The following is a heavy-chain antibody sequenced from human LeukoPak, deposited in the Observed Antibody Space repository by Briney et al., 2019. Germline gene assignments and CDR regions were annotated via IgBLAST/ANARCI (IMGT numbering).Heavy chain of an antibody. J-gene: IGHJ4*02. V-gene: IGHV3-74*01. CDR1: GFTFGNYW. D-gene: IGHD6-19*01. CDR3: ARGRSGWYGIDY. Sequence: GGSLRLSCAASGFTFGNYWMHWVRHVPGKGLVCVSRLNSDGTFTSYADSVKGRFTISRDNAKNTLYLQMNSLRAEDTAIYYCARGRSGWYGIDYWGQGVLVNVSS. CDR2: LNSDGTFT.